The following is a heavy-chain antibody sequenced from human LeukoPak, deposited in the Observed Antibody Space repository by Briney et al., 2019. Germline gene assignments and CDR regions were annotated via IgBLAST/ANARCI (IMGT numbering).Heavy chain of an antibody. CDR3: ARDGSGSYFIFDY. D-gene: IGHD3-10*01. Sequence: GGSLRLSCAASGFTVSSNYMSWVRQAPGKGLEWVSTISGSGGSTYYADSVKGRFTISRDNSKDTLYLQMNSLRAEDTAVYYCARDGSGSYFIFDYWGQGTLVTVSS. CDR2: ISGSGGST. J-gene: IGHJ4*02. CDR1: GFTVSSNY. V-gene: IGHV3-23*01.